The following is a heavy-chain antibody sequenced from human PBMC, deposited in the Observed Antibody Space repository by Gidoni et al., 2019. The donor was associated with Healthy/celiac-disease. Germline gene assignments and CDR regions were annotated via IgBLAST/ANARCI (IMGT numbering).Heavy chain of an antibody. J-gene: IGHJ5*02. CDR3: ARLRRKGYSSSSGNNWFDP. Sequence: VQLVQSGAEVKKPGESRKISCKGSGYSFTSYWIGGGAQMPGKGLEWMGIIYPGDSSTRYSPPCQGQATISADKSISTAYLQWSSLKASDTAMYYCARLRRKGYSSSSGNNWFDPWGQVTLVTVSS. CDR2: IYPGDSST. D-gene: IGHD6-6*01. CDR1: GYSFTSYW. V-gene: IGHV5-51*01.